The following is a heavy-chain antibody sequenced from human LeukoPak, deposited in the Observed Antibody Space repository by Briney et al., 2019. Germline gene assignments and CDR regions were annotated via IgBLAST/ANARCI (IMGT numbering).Heavy chain of an antibody. J-gene: IGHJ4*02. CDR2: IHNSGTT. V-gene: IGHV4-59*08. Sequence: SETLSLTCSISGGSTSSDCWSWIRQPPGKGLEWMAYIHNSGTTKHNPSLKSRVTISVDTSKNQFSLKLSSVTAADTAFYYCARHLLTAGSIDWGQGTLVTVSS. CDR3: ARHLLTAGSID. D-gene: IGHD3-9*01. CDR1: GGSTSSDC.